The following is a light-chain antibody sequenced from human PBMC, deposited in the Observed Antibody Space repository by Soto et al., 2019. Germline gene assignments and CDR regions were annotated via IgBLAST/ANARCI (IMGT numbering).Light chain of an antibody. CDR2: GVT. J-gene: IGLJ3*02. Sequence: QSVLTQPASVSGSPGQSISISCTGSSSDVGVHNFVSWYQHHPGKAPKVLIYGVTNRPSGVSNRFSGSKSGNTASLTISGLQAEDEADYYCCSYTPAYTWEFGGGTKVTVL. CDR3: CSYTPAYTWE. V-gene: IGLV2-14*01. CDR1: SSDVGVHNF.